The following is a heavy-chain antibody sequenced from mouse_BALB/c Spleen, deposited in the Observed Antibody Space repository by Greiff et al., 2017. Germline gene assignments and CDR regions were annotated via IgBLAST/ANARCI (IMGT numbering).Heavy chain of an antibody. D-gene: IGHD2-1*01. V-gene: IGHV1-63*01. CDR2: IYPGSGNT. J-gene: IGHJ2*01. Sequence: QVQLQRSGAELVRPGTSVKISCKASGYAFTNYWLGWVKQRPGHGLEWIGDIYPGSGNTYYNEKFKGKATLTADKSSSTAYMQLSSLTSEDSAVYFCARRSYGNYGYWGQGTTLTVSS. CDR1: GYAFTNYW. CDR3: ARRSYGNYGY.